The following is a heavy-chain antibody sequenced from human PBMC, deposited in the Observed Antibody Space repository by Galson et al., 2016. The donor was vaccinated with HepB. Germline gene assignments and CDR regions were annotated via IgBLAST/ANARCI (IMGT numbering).Heavy chain of an antibody. D-gene: IGHD3-3*01. CDR1: GFAFSSYA. V-gene: IGHV3-23*01. CDR2: ISGNGGRT. Sequence: SLRLSCAASGFAFSSYAMSWVRLAPGKGLEYVPSISGNGGRTDSGDSEKGRFTISRDNSNNTLYLQMNSLRAEDTAVYYCAKGPYYDFRGQMAYFDNWGRGTLVTVSA. J-gene: IGHJ4*02. CDR3: AKGPYYDFRGQMAYFDN.